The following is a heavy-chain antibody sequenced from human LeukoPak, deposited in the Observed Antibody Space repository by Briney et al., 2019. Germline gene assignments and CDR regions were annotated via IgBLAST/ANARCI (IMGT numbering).Heavy chain of an antibody. CDR3: APLGNCSVPSCSDTDY. V-gene: IGHV3-23*01. CDR1: GFTFSSYA. J-gene: IGHJ4*02. D-gene: IGHD2-2*01. Sequence: PGGSLRLSCAASGFTFSSYAMSWVRQAPGKGLEWVSTISGSDGSTYYADSLKGRFTISRDNSKNTLYLQMNSLRAEDTAVYYCAPLGNCSVPSCSDTDYWGKGTLVTVPS. CDR2: ISGSDGST.